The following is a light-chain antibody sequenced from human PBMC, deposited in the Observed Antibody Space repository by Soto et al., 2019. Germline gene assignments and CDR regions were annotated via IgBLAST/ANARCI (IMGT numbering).Light chain of an antibody. CDR2: DTF. J-gene: IGKJ1*01. CDR1: QSVSSY. V-gene: IGKV3-11*01. CDR3: HRRRNWSWT. Sequence: EIVLTQSPVTLSLSPGERATLSCRASQSVSSYLAWYQQKPGQAPRLLVYDTFNRATGIPARFSGSSSGTDFTLTSSGLVSEDFVVYYCHRRRNWSWTCGQGNRVEIK.